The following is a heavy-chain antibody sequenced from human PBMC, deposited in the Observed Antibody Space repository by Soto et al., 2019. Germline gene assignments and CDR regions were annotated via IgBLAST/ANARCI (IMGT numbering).Heavy chain of an antibody. CDR2: IYYSGST. D-gene: IGHD4-17*01. Sequence: SETLSLTCTVSGGSISSYYWSWIRQPPGKGLEWIGYIYYSGSTNYNPSLKSRVTISVETSKNQFSLKLSSVTAADTAVYYCARAPTVTSANYYYMDVWGKGTTVTVSS. CDR1: GGSISSYY. J-gene: IGHJ6*03. CDR3: ARAPTVTSANYYYMDV. V-gene: IGHV4-59*01.